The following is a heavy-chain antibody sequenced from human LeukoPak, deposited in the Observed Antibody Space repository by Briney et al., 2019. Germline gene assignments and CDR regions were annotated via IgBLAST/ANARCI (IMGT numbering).Heavy chain of an antibody. CDR3: AKPYSGSYHAFDI. J-gene: IGHJ3*02. V-gene: IGHV3-30*18. CDR1: GFTFSSYG. D-gene: IGHD1-26*01. CDR2: ISYDGSNK. Sequence: PGGSLRLSCAASGFTFSSYGMHWVRQAPGKGLEWVAVISYDGSNKYYADSVKGRFTISRDNSKNTLYLQMNSLRAEDTAVYYCAKPYSGSYHAFDIWGQGTMVTVSS.